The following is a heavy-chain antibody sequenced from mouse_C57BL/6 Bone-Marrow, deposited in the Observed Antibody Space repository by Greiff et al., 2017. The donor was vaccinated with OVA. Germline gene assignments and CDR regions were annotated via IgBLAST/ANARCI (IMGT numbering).Heavy chain of an antibody. D-gene: IGHD1-1*01. CDR2: ISYSGST. CDR1: GYSITSDY. J-gene: IGHJ1*03. CDR3: ARTPTTVVPNWYFDV. Sequence: EVKLQESGPGLAKPSQTLSLTCSVTGYSITSDYWNWIRKFPGNKLEYMGYISYSGSTYYNPSLKSRISITRDTSKNQYYLQLNSVTTEYTATYYCARTPTTVVPNWYFDVWGTGTTVTVSS. V-gene: IGHV3-8*01.